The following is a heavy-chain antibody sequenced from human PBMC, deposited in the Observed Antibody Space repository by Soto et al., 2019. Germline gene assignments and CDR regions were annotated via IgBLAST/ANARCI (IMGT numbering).Heavy chain of an antibody. CDR3: ARVESRIASRSGY. D-gene: IGHD3-3*02. V-gene: IGHV3-48*01. J-gene: IGHJ4*02. CDR1: GFTFSDYS. Sequence: GGSLRLSCASSGFTFSDYSMNWVRQAPGKGLEWVSYSSSSSNAIYYADSVKGRFTISRDNAKNSLYLQMNSLRAEDTAVYYCARVESRIASRSGYWGQGTLVTVSS. CDR2: SSSSSNAI.